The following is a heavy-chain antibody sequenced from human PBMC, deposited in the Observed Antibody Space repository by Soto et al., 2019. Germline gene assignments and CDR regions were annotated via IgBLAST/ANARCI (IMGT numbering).Heavy chain of an antibody. V-gene: IGHV3-30-3*01. CDR2: ISYDGSNK. Sequence: QVQLVESGGGVVQPGRSLRLSCAASGFTFSSYAMHWVSQAPGKGLEWVAVISYDGSNKYYADSVKGRFTISRDNSKNTLYLQMNSLRAEDTAVYYCARSITMIVVVTHDAFDIWGQGTMVTVSS. J-gene: IGHJ3*02. CDR1: GFTFSSYA. D-gene: IGHD3-22*01. CDR3: ARSITMIVVVTHDAFDI.